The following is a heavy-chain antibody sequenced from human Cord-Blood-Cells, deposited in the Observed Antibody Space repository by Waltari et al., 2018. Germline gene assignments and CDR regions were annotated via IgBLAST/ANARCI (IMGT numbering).Heavy chain of an antibody. D-gene: IGHD6-13*01. Sequence: QVQLQQWGAGLLKPSETLSLTCAVYGGSFSGYYWSWIRQPPGKGLEWIGENNHSGSTKSNPAPKSAGTISGGTSESPFYLKLSSVSPADRAVDYCARGKTGSSWVDYWGQGNPGPLSS. CDR3: ARGKTGSSWVDY. J-gene: IGHJ4*02. V-gene: IGHV4-34*01. CDR2: NNHSGST. CDR1: GGSFSGYY.